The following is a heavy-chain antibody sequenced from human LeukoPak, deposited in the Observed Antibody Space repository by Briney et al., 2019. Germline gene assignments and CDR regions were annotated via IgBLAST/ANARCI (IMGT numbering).Heavy chain of an antibody. D-gene: IGHD3-22*01. Sequence: SETLSLTCTVSGGSISSSSYYWGWIRQPPGKGLEWIGSIYYSGSTYYNPSLKSRVTISVDTSKNQFSLKLSSVTAADTAVYYCARPYYYDSSGYYSILGDAFDIWGQGTMVTVSS. CDR1: GGSISSSSYY. CDR2: IYYSGST. V-gene: IGHV4-39*07. CDR3: ARPYYYDSSGYYSILGDAFDI. J-gene: IGHJ3*02.